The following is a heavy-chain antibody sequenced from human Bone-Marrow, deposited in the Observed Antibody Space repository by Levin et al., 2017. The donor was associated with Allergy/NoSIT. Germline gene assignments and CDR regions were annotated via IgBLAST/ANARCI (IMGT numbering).Heavy chain of an antibody. J-gene: IGHJ4*02. CDR2: ISYDESNK. CDR3: ASDGAY. D-gene: IGHD3-10*01. CDR1: GFTFSNYH. Sequence: PGGSLRLSCAASGFTFSNYHMHWVRQAPGKGLEWVAVISYDESNKYYAESVKGRFTISRDNSKNTLYLQMNSLRAEDTAVYYCASDGAYWGQGTLVTVSS. V-gene: IGHV3-30-3*01.